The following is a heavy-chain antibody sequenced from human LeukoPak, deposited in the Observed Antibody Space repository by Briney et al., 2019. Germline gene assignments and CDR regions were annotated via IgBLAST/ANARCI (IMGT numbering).Heavy chain of an antibody. CDR3: ARGQDAFKTGY. CDR2: IHPSGIT. Sequence: PSQTLSLTCTVSGGALTIGSYYWICIRHYPGKGLEWIGYIHPSGITDYNPSLKSRVTMSLAMSQNQFSLKLTAVTAADTAIYYCARGQDAFKTGYWGQGTLVTVSS. D-gene: IGHD5-24*01. V-gene: IGHV4-31*03. CDR1: GGALTIGSYY. J-gene: IGHJ4*02.